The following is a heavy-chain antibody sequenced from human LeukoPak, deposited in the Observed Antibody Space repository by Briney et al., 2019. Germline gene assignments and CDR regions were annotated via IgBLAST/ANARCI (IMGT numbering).Heavy chain of an antibody. V-gene: IGHV3-21*01. Sequence: RTGGSLRLSCAASGFTFSSHNMNWVRQAPMKGLEWVSSIGTDGSYIYYADSVQGRFTISRDNAKNSLYLQMNSLTAEDTAVYYCASISYGDYEHWGQGTLVTVSS. CDR1: GFTFSSHN. CDR3: ASISYGDYEH. J-gene: IGHJ1*01. D-gene: IGHD4-17*01. CDR2: IGTDGSYI.